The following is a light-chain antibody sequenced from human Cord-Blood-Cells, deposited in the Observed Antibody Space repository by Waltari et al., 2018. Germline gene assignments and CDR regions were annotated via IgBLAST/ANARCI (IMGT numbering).Light chain of an antibody. CDR2: AAS. V-gene: IGKV1-39*01. J-gene: IGKJ2*01. CDR1: QSISSY. CDR3: QQSYSTPYI. Sequence: DIQMTQSPSSLSASVGDRVTITCRASQSISSYLNWYQQKPGKAPKHLIYAASSLQSGVPSRFRGSGSGTDFTLTISSLQPEDFATYYCQQSYSTPYIFGQGTKLEIK.